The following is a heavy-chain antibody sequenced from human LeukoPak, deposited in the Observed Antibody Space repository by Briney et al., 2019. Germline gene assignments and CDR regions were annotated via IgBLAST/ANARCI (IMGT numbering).Heavy chain of an antibody. CDR3: ARGRWAPFDC. CDR1: GFTLSTYS. J-gene: IGHJ4*02. Sequence: PGGSLRLSCAASGFTLSTYSMNWVRQAPGKGLEWVANIKQDGSEKNYVASVKGRFTISRDNAKNSLYLQMNSLRAEDTALYYCARGRWAPFDCWGQGTLVTVSS. V-gene: IGHV3-7*01. D-gene: IGHD6-13*01. CDR2: IKQDGSEK.